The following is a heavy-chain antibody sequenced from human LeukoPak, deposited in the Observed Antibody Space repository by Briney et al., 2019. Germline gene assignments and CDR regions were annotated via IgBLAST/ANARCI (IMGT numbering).Heavy chain of an antibody. Sequence: PGGSLRLSCAASGFSVSSNYMSWVRQAPGKGLEWVSGICAGGKTYYADSLRVRFTISRDKSKNTLYLQMNRLRAEDTAVYYCAISLGFGEVLVGMDVWGQGTTVTVSS. CDR3: AISLGFGEVLVGMDV. D-gene: IGHD3-10*01. CDR1: GFSVSSNY. CDR2: ICAGGKT. J-gene: IGHJ6*02. V-gene: IGHV3-66*01.